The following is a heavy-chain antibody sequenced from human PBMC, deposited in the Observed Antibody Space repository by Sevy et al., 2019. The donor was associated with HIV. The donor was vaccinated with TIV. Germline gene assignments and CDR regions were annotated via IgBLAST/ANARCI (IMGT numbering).Heavy chain of an antibody. D-gene: IGHD4-17*01. V-gene: IGHV3-48*03. CDR1: GFTFSSYE. CDR2: ISYSGSTI. Sequence: LSLTCAASGFTFSSYEMNWVRQAPGKGLEWVSFISYSGSTISYSDSVKGRFTISRDNAKNSLFLQMNSLRAEDTAVYYCTRDLPPSATTVAHFDYWGQGTLVTVSS. J-gene: IGHJ4*02. CDR3: TRDLPPSATTVAHFDY.